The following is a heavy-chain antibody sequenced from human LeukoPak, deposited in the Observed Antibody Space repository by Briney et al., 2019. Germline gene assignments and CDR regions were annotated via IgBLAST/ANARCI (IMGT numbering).Heavy chain of an antibody. V-gene: IGHV4-34*01. CDR1: GGSFSGYY. D-gene: IGHD5-12*01. CDR2: INHSGST. CDR3: ARSVGKRWLQLKLGGIYYFDY. Sequence: KPSETLSLTCAVCGGSFSGYYWSWIRQPPGKGLEWIGEINHSGSTNYNPSLKSRVTISVDTSKNQFSLKLSSVTAADTAVYYCARSVGKRWLQLKLGGIYYFDYWGQGTLVTVSS. J-gene: IGHJ4*02.